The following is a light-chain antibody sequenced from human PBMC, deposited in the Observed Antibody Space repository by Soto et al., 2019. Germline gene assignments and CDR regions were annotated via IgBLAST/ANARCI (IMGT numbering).Light chain of an antibody. V-gene: IGLV7-43*01. CDR1: TAAIASGYY. CDR3: LLYDGGAQLV. Sequence: QAAVTQAPSLTVSPGQTVTLTCASSTAAIASGYYPNWFQQKPGQAPMPLIYSTSNKHAWTPARFSGSLLGGKAALTLSRVQHEDEAEYYSLLYDGGAQLVFGGGTKLTVL. J-gene: IGLJ2*01. CDR2: STS.